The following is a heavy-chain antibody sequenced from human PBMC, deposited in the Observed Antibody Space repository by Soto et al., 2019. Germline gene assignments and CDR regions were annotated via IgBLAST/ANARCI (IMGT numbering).Heavy chain of an antibody. Sequence: QLQLQESGSGLVKPSQTLSLTCAVSGGSISSGGYSWSWIRQPPGKGLEWIGYIYHSGSTYYNPSLKSRVTLSVDRSKNQFSLKLSSVTAADTAVYYCAREHMVRGVIGWFDPWGQGTLVTVSS. CDR2: IYHSGST. J-gene: IGHJ5*02. CDR1: GGSISSGGYS. CDR3: AREHMVRGVIGWFDP. V-gene: IGHV4-30-2*01. D-gene: IGHD3-10*01.